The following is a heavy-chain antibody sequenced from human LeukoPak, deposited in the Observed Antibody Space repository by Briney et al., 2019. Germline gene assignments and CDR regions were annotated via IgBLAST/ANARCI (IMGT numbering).Heavy chain of an antibody. D-gene: IGHD3-3*01. CDR2: INPNSGGT. V-gene: IGHV1-2*02. CDR3: ARNEYYDSWSGYLGYFDY. J-gene: IGHJ4*02. Sequence: ASVKVSCKASGYTFTGYYMHWVRQAPGQGLEWMGWINPNSGGTNYAQKFQGRVTMTRDTSISTAYMELSRLRSDDTAVYYCARNEYYDSWSGYLGYFDYWGQGTLVTVSS. CDR1: GYTFTGYY.